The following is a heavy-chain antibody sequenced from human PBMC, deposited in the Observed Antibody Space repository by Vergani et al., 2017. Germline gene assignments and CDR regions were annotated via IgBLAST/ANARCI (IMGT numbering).Heavy chain of an antibody. CDR3: ARSNQQLATFAIDY. J-gene: IGHJ4*02. CDR2: IGTAGDT. D-gene: IGHD6-13*01. Sequence: EVQLVESGGGLVQPGGSLRLSCAASGFTFSSYDMHWVRQATGKGLEWVSAIGTAGDTYYPGSVKGRFTISRENAKNSLYLQMNSLRAGDTAVYYCARSNQQLATFAIDYWGQGTLVTVSS. CDR1: GFTFSSYD. V-gene: IGHV3-13*04.